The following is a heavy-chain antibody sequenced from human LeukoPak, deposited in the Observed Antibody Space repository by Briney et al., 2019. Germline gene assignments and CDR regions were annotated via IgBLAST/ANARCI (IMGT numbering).Heavy chain of an antibody. V-gene: IGHV1-46*01. CDR2: INPSGGST. CDR1: GYTFTSYY. D-gene: IGHD4-17*01. CDR3: ARGTTVPACDY. J-gene: IGHJ4*02. Sequence: ASVKVSCKASGYTFTSYYMHWVRQAPGQGLEWMGIINPSGGSTTYPQKFQGRVTMTRDTSTSTVYMDLSSLRSEDTAMYYCARGTTVPACDYWGQGTLVTVSS.